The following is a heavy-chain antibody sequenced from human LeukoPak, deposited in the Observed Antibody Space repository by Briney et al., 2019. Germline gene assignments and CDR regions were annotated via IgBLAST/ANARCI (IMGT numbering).Heavy chain of an antibody. CDR1: GYTFTGYY. Sequence: GASVKASCKASGYTFTGYYMHWVRQAPGQGLEWMGWINPNSGGTNYAQKFQGRVTMTRDTSISTAYMELTRLRSDNTAVYYWASVMYQLLSDWFDPWGQGTLVTVSS. CDR2: INPNSGGT. J-gene: IGHJ5*02. D-gene: IGHD2-2*01. V-gene: IGHV1-2*02. CDR3: ASVMYQLLSDWFDP.